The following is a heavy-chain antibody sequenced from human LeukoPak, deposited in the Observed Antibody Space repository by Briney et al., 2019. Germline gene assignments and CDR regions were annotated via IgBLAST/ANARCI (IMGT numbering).Heavy chain of an antibody. CDR2: IDPRDSDT. Sequence: GESLKISCKGSGYIFTSYWIGWVRQMPGRGLEWMGIIDPRDSDTRYSPSFQGQVTISVDKSIRAAFLQWSSLKASDTAMYYCARRGGSYYPNLHAFDIWGQGTMVTVSS. CDR3: ARRGGSYYPNLHAFDI. V-gene: IGHV5-51*01. J-gene: IGHJ3*02. D-gene: IGHD1-26*01. CDR1: GYIFTSYW.